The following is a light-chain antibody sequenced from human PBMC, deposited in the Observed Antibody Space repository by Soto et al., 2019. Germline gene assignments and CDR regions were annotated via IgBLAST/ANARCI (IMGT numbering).Light chain of an antibody. J-gene: IGKJ5*01. CDR2: AAS. CDR1: QSVSSY. Sequence: DIHIAQSAPSLPSCLGERVTITCRASQSVSSYLNWYQQKPGKAPKLLIYAASTLQSGVPSRFSGSGSGTDFTLTIVSLQTEDFATYYCQQSYINPITFGQGTRLEIK. V-gene: IGKV1-39*01. CDR3: QQSYINPIT.